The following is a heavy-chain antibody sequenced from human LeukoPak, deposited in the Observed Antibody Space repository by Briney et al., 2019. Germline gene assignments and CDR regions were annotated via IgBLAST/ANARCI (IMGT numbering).Heavy chain of an antibody. CDR2: IYYSGST. Sequence: PSETLSLTCTVSGGSISSSSYYWGWIRQPPGKGLEWFGSIYYSGSTYYNPSLKSRVTISVDTSKNQFSLKLSSVTAADTAVYYCAILGLRTTMIVVEDDAFDIWGQGTMVTVSS. V-gene: IGHV4-39*01. D-gene: IGHD3-22*01. J-gene: IGHJ3*02. CDR1: GGSISSSSYY. CDR3: AILGLRTTMIVVEDDAFDI.